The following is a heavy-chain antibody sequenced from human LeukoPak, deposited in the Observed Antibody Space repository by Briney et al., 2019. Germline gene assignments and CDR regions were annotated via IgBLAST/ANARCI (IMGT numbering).Heavy chain of an antibody. D-gene: IGHD6-6*01. CDR1: GFSVTSNH. V-gene: IGHV3-66*01. J-gene: IGHJ4*02. CDR2: VYAGGTT. Sequence: GGSLRLSCAASGFSVTSNHMNWVRQAPGKGLEWVSIVYAGGTTHYADSLKDRFTISRDDSINTLYLQMNSLRAEDTAVYYCARDSSSYYFDYWGQGTLVTVSS. CDR3: ARDSSSYYFDY.